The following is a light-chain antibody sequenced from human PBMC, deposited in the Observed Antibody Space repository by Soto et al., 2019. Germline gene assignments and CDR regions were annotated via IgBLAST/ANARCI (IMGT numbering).Light chain of an antibody. Sequence: QSVLTQPPSVSAAPGQRVTISCSGSSSNIGNNYVSWYQQFAGTAPKLLIYDNNKRPSGIPDRFSDSKSGTSATLGITGLQSGDEADYYCGTWDSSLSAYVFGTGTKVTVL. J-gene: IGLJ1*01. CDR3: GTWDSSLSAYV. CDR1: SSNIGNNY. V-gene: IGLV1-51*01. CDR2: DNN.